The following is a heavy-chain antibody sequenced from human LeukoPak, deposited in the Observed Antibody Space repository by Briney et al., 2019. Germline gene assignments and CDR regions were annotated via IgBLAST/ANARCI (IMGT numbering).Heavy chain of an antibody. V-gene: IGHV3-66*01. CDR1: GFTVSSNY. D-gene: IGHD3-22*01. J-gene: IGHJ4*02. CDR3: ASPGDSSGYCY. CDR2: IYVGGST. Sequence: GGSLRLSCAASGFTVSSNYMSWVRQAPGKGLEWVSVIYVGGSTFYADSVKGRLTISRDNSKNTLYLQMNSLRAEDTAVYYCASPGDSSGYCYWGQGTLVTVSS.